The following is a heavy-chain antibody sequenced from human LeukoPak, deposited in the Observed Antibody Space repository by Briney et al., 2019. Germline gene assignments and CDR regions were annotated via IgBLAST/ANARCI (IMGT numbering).Heavy chain of an antibody. CDR3: ARGGLEYYYYYMDV. CDR1: GYTFTGYY. J-gene: IGHJ6*03. Sequence: GASVKVSFKASGYTFTGYYMHWVRQAPGQGLEWMGWINPNSGGTNYAQKFQGRVTMTRDTSISTAYMELSRLRSDDTAVYYCARGGLEYYYYYMDVWGKGTTVTVSS. CDR2: INPNSGGT. V-gene: IGHV1-2*02. D-gene: IGHD5-24*01.